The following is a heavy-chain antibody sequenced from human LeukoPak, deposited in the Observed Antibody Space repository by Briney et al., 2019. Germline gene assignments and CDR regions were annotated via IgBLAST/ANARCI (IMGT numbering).Heavy chain of an antibody. Sequence: GESLKISCKGSGYSFTSYWIGWVRQMPGKGLEWMGIIYPGDSDTRHSPSFQGQVTISADKSISTAYLQWSSLKASDTAMYYCARVIVVAIGAFDIWGQGTMVTVSS. J-gene: IGHJ3*02. CDR3: ARVIVVAIGAFDI. V-gene: IGHV5-51*01. CDR1: GYSFTSYW. D-gene: IGHD3-22*01. CDR2: IYPGDSDT.